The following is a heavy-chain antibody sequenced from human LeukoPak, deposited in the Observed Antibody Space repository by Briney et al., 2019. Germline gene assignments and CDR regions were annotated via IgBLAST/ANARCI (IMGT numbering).Heavy chain of an antibody. CDR3: ARASSGYYYADY. V-gene: IGHV1-18*01. CDR1: GYTFTSYG. Sequence: ASVKVSCKASGYTFTSYGISWVRQAPGQELEWMAWISAYNGDTNYAQNLQGRVTMTTDTSTSTAYMELRSLRFDDTAVYYCARASSGYYYADYWGQGTLVTVSS. D-gene: IGHD3-22*01. CDR2: ISAYNGDT. J-gene: IGHJ4*02.